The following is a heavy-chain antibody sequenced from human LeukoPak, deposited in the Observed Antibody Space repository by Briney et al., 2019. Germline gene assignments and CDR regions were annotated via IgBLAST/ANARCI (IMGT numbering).Heavy chain of an antibody. J-gene: IGHJ4*02. CDR1: GFTLSSYS. V-gene: IGHV3-21*01. D-gene: IGHD2-15*01. CDR3: ARVLLGYCSGGSCYPDY. Sequence: PGGSLRLSCAASGFTLSSYSMNWVRQAPGKGLEWVSSICSSSSYIYYADSVKGRFTISRDNAKNSLYLQMNSLRAEDTAVYYCARVLLGYCSGGSCYPDYWGQGTLVTVSS. CDR2: ICSSSSYI.